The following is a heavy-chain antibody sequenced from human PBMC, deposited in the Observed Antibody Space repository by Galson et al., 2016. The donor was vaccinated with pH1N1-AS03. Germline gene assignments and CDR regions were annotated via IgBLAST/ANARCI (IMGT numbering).Heavy chain of an antibody. D-gene: IGHD1-26*01. J-gene: IGHJ4*02. CDR1: GGSVTSDTYY. CDR2: IYYTEST. CDR3: ARERYTSGNGRYLFDY. V-gene: IGHV4-61*01. Sequence: LSLTCTVSGGSVTSDTYYWTWIRQPPGKGLEWNGYIYYTESTNYNPSLKSRVTISIDTSKNRFSLKLSSVSAADTAVYYCARERYTSGNGRYLFDYWGQGILVTVSS.